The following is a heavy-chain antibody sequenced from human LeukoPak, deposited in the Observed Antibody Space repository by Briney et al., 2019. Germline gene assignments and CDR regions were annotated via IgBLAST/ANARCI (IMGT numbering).Heavy chain of an antibody. CDR3: ARCRGSGSYYNSPLDY. Sequence: PGGSLRLSCAASGFTFSSYEMNWVRQAPGKGLEWVSYISTSGSTIYYADSVKGRFTISRDNAKNSLYLQMNSLRAEDTALYYCARCRGSGSYYNSPLDYWGQGTLVTVSS. CDR2: ISTSGSTI. J-gene: IGHJ4*02. V-gene: IGHV3-48*03. D-gene: IGHD3-10*01. CDR1: GFTFSSYE.